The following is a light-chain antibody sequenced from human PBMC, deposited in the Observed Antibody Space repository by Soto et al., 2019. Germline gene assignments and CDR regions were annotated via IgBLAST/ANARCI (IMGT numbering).Light chain of an antibody. CDR1: SSNIGAGFD. Sequence: QSVLTQPPSVSGAPGQRVSISCTGSSSNIGAGFDVHWYQQLPGTAPKLLIYGNNNRPSDVPDRFSGSKSGTSASLAITGLQAEDEADYYCQSYDNNLSGRVFGGGTKLTVL. J-gene: IGLJ3*02. V-gene: IGLV1-40*01. CDR2: GNN. CDR3: QSYDNNLSGRV.